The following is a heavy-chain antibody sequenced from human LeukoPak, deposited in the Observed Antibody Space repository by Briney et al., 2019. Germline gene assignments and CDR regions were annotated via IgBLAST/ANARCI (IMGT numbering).Heavy chain of an antibody. CDR1: GGSISSYY. CDR2: INHSGST. V-gene: IGHV4-34*01. J-gene: IGHJ4*02. CDR3: ARVLRSYGPKYFDY. D-gene: IGHD5-18*01. Sequence: SETLSLTCTVSGGSISSYYWSWIRQPLGKGLEWIGEINHSGSTNYNPSLKSRVTISVDTSKNQFSLKLSSVTAADTAVYYCARVLRSYGPKYFDYWGQRTLVTVSS.